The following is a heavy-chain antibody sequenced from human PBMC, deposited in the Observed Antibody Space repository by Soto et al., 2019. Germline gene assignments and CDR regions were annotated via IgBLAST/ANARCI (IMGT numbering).Heavy chain of an antibody. D-gene: IGHD3-3*01. CDR2: ISGSGGST. J-gene: IGHJ6*03. CDR3: AKFLGPYYYYYYMDV. CDR1: GFTFSSYA. Sequence: GESLKISCAASGFTFSSYAMSWVRQAPGKGLEWVSAISGSGGSTYYADSVKGRFTISRDNSKNTLYLQMNSLRAEDTAVYYCAKFLGPYYYYYYMDVWGKGTTVTVSS. V-gene: IGHV3-23*01.